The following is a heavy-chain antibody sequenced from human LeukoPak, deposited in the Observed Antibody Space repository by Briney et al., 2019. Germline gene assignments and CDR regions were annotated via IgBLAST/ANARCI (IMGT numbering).Heavy chain of an antibody. CDR3: ARGVYIAAAQYGY. Sequence: MSSETLSLTCAVYGGSFSGYYWSWIRQPPGKGLEWIGEINHSGSTNHNPSLKSRVTISVDTSKNQFSLKLSSVTAADTAVYYCARGVYIAAAQYGYWGQGTLVTVSS. CDR1: GGSFSGYY. V-gene: IGHV4-34*01. D-gene: IGHD6-13*01. J-gene: IGHJ4*02. CDR2: INHSGST.